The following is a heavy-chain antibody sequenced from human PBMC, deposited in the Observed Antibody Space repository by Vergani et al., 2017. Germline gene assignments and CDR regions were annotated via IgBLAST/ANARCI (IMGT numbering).Heavy chain of an antibody. J-gene: IGHJ6*02. Sequence: QVQLVQSGAEVKKPGSSVKVSCKASGGTFSSYTISWVRQAPGQGLEWMGRIIPILGIANYAQKFQGRVTITADKSTSTAYMELSSLRSEDTAVYYCARAQPGIAVAGTAGYYYYGMDVWGQGTTVTVSS. CDR1: GGTFSSYT. V-gene: IGHV1-69*02. D-gene: IGHD6-19*01. CDR3: ARAQPGIAVAGTAGYYYYGMDV. CDR2: IIPILGIA.